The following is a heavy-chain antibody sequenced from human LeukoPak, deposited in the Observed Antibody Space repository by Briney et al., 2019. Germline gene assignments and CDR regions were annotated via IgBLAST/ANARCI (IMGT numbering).Heavy chain of an antibody. Sequence: SETLSLTCTVSGGSISSGDYYWSWIRQPPGKGLEWIGYIYYSGSTNYNPSLKSRVTISVDTSKNQFSLKLSSVTAADTAVYYCARVIVSSGYYGGYFDYWGQGTLVTVSS. CDR1: GGSISSGDYY. CDR3: ARVIVSSGYYGGYFDY. V-gene: IGHV4-61*08. D-gene: IGHD3-22*01. J-gene: IGHJ4*02. CDR2: IYYSGST.